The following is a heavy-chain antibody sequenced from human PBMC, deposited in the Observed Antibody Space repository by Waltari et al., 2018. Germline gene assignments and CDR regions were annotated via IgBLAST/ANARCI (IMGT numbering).Heavy chain of an antibody. V-gene: IGHV4-34*01. Sequence: QVQLQQWGAGLLKPSETLSLPCAVYGGSFSGYYWSWIRQPPGKGLEWIGEINHSGSTNYNPSLKSRVTISVDTSKNQFSLKLSSVTAADTAVYYCARRRWLPPRTRAAIDYWGQGTLVTVSS. J-gene: IGHJ4*02. D-gene: IGHD5-12*01. CDR1: GGSFSGYY. CDR2: INHSGST. CDR3: ARRRWLPPRTRAAIDY.